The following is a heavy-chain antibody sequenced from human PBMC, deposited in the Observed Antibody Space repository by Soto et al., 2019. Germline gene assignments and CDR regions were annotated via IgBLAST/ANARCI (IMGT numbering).Heavy chain of an antibody. D-gene: IGHD6-13*01. V-gene: IGHV3-7*01. J-gene: IGHJ4*02. Sequence: PGGSLRLSCAASGFTFTYYWMSWVRQAPGKGLEWVAHIKQDGSEKYYVDSVKGRFTISRDNAKNSLYLQMNSLRAEDTAVYYCASDEQLAWDYWGQGTLVTVSS. CDR2: IKQDGSEK. CDR1: GFTFTYYW. CDR3: ASDEQLAWDY.